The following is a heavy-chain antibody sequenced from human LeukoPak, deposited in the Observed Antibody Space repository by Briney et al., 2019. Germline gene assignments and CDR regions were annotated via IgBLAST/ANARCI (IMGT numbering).Heavy chain of an antibody. CDR2: INTDGSST. CDR3: AREPAYYDFWSGSPDAFDV. CDR1: GFTFSSYW. V-gene: IGHV3-74*01. J-gene: IGHJ3*01. D-gene: IGHD3-3*01. Sequence: LAGGSLRLSCAASGFTFSSYWMHWVRQAPGKGLVWVSRINTDGSSTSYADSVKGRFTISRDNAKNTLYLQMNSLRAEDTAVYYCAREPAYYDFWSGSPDAFDVWGQGTMVTVSS.